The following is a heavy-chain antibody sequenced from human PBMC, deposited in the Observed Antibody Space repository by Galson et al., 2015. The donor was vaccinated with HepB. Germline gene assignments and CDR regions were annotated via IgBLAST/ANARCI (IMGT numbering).Heavy chain of an antibody. V-gene: IGHV3-30*18. D-gene: IGHD3-3*01. CDR1: GFTFSSYG. CDR2: ISYDGSNK. J-gene: IGHJ6*02. Sequence: SLRLSCAASGFTFSSYGMHWVRQAPGKGLEWVAVISYDGSNKYYADSVKGRFTISRDNSKNTLYLQMNSLRAEDTAVYYCAKDPVVIPKRSYGMDVWGQGTTVTVPS. CDR3: AKDPVVIPKRSYGMDV.